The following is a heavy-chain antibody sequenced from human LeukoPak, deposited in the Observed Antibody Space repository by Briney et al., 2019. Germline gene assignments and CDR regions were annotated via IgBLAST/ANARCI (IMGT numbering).Heavy chain of an antibody. CDR3: AREPRSYGFDY. D-gene: IGHD1-26*01. CDR2: ITSSSSTI. Sequence: GGSLRLSCAASGFTFDDYTMSWVRQAPGKGLEWVSFITSSSSTIYYADSVKGRFTISRDNAKNSLYLQMNSLRAEDTAVYYCAREPRSYGFDYWGQGTLVTVSS. J-gene: IGHJ4*02. V-gene: IGHV3-48*01. CDR1: GFTFDDYT.